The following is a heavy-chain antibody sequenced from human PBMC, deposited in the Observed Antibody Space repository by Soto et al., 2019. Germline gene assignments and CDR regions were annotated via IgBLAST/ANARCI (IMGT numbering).Heavy chain of an antibody. V-gene: IGHV4-30-4*01. CDR3: ARSKVRGVIIYGMDV. J-gene: IGHJ6*02. Sequence: SETLSLTCTVAGGSISSGDYFWSWIRQPPGKGLEWIGYISYRGSTYYNPSLRSRLTILGDTSKNQVSLKLSSVTAADTAVYYCARSKVRGVIIYGMDVWGQGTTVTVSS. D-gene: IGHD3-10*01. CDR2: ISYRGST. CDR1: GGSISSGDYF.